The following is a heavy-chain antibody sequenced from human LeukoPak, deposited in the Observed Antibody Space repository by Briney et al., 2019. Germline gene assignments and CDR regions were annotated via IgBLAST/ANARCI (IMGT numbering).Heavy chain of an antibody. Sequence: PGGSLRLSCAASGFTFSSYSMNWVRQAPGKGLEWVSYISSSSSTIYYADSVKGRFTISRDNAKNSLYLQMNSLRAEDTAVYYCARGECSGGSCYPPLARYYYMDVRGKGTTVTVSS. D-gene: IGHD2-15*01. V-gene: IGHV3-48*01. CDR1: GFTFSSYS. CDR3: ARGECSGGSCYPPLARYYYMDV. CDR2: ISSSSSTI. J-gene: IGHJ6*03.